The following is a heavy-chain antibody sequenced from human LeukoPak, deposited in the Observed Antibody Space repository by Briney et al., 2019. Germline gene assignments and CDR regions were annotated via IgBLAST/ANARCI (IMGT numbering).Heavy chain of an antibody. V-gene: IGHV4-39*01. CDR1: GGSISSSSYY. Sequence: PSETLSLTCTVSGGSISSSSYYWGWIRQPPGKGLEWIGSIYYSGSTYYNPSLKSRVTISVDTSKNQFSLKLSSVTAADTAAYYCARHDSSGWLYYFDYWGQGTLVTVSS. D-gene: IGHD6-19*01. CDR3: ARHDSSGWLYYFDY. CDR2: IYYSGST. J-gene: IGHJ4*02.